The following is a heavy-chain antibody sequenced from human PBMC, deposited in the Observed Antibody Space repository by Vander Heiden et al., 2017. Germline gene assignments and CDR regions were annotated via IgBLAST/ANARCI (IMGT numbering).Heavy chain of an antibody. J-gene: IGHJ6*02. CDR1: GYSFSVYG. D-gene: IGHD1-1*01. Sequence: QVQLVPSGAAVKKPAAAVTVSCNASGYSFSVYGIHWVRQAPGQGLEWMGWINGVTGDTKYSQKFQDRLTISRDTSASTASMELSGLRSEDTALYFCARDQLRSLAYYYYGMDVWGQGTTVSVSS. CDR3: ARDQLRSLAYYYYGMDV. CDR2: INGVTGDT. V-gene: IGHV1-3*01.